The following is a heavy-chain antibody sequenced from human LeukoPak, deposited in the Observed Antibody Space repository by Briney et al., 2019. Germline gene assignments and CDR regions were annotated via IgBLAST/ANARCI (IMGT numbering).Heavy chain of an antibody. CDR3: TRESGAFSPFGF. CDR1: GGSITTTNW. J-gene: IGHJ4*02. CDR2: VHLSGAT. Sequence: SETLSLTCAASGGSITTTNWWSWVRQPPGKGLEWIGEVHLSGATNYNPSLESRVSMSIDKSKNHLSLEVTSVTAADTAIYYCTRESGAFSPFGFWGQGTLLTVSS. V-gene: IGHV4-4*02. D-gene: IGHD1-26*01.